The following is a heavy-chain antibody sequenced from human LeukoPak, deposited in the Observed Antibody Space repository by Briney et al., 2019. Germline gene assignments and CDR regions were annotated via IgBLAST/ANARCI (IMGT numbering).Heavy chain of an antibody. Sequence: SETLSLTCTVSGGSISSSSYYWGWIRQPPGKGLEWIGGIYYSGSTYYNPSLKSRVTISVDTSKNQFSLKLSSVTAADTAVYYCARELDAFDIWGQGTMVTVSS. CDR3: ARELDAFDI. J-gene: IGHJ3*02. CDR2: IYYSGST. V-gene: IGHV4-39*02. CDR1: GGSISSSSYY.